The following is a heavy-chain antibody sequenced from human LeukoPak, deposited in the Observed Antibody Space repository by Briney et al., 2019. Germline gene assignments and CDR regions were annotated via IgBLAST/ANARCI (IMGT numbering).Heavy chain of an antibody. CDR3: ARHTSNWGDTFDI. Sequence: KAGESLKISCKGSGYSFANYWIGWVRQMPGKGLEWVGIIYPGDSDTRYSPSFQGHVTISADKSITTAYLQWSSLKASDTAMYYCARHTSNWGDTFDIWGQGTMVTVSS. CDR2: IYPGDSDT. J-gene: IGHJ3*02. D-gene: IGHD7-27*01. CDR1: GYSFANYW. V-gene: IGHV5-51*01.